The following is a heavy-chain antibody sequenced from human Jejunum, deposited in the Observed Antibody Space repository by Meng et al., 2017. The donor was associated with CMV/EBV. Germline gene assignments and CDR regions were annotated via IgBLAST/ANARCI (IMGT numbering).Heavy chain of an antibody. V-gene: IGHV4-34*01. D-gene: IGHD5-18*01. CDR2: INHSGST. CDR3: ARSHSLRYSYGLCW. J-gene: IGHJ4*02. Sequence: YGGSFSGYYWSWIRQPPGKGLEWIGEINHSGSTNYNPSLKSRVTISVDTSKNQFSLKLSSVTAADTAVYYCARSHSLRYSYGLCWWGQGTLVTVSS. CDR1: GGSFSGYY.